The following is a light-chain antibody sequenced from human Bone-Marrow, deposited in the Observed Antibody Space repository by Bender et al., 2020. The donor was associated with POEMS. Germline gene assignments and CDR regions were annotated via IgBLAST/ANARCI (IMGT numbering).Light chain of an antibody. V-gene: IGLV1-36*01. J-gene: IGLJ3*02. CDR2: YAD. Sequence: QSVVTQPPSLSEAPRQRVTISCSGSSSNIGNHGVNWYQQLPGDAPKLLIYYADLLTPGVSDRFSASKSDTSASLAISDVQSEEDALYYCSAWDDSLSGWVFGGGTKLTVL. CDR1: SSNIGNHG. CDR3: SAWDDSLSGWV.